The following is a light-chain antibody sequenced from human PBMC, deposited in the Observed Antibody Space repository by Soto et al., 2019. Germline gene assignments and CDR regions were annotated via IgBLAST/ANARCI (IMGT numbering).Light chain of an antibody. V-gene: IGKV1-5*01. Sequence: DIQMTQSPSTLAASVGDTVTMTCRSSSKWLAWYQKKPGKAPKLLIYDVSNLERGVPPRFSGSTSGAESTLYITGLQPDDLGTYYCQHTTDFTFGQGTKVEIK. CDR1: SSSKW. CDR3: QHTTDFT. J-gene: IGKJ2*01. CDR2: DVS.